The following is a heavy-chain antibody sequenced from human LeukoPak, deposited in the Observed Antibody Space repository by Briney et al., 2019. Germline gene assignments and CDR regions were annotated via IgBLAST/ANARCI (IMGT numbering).Heavy chain of an antibody. V-gene: IGHV4-59*01. CDR3: ARVRTPTGAFDI. CDR2: IYYSGST. D-gene: IGHD1-14*01. Sequence: SETLSLTCTVSGGSISSYYWSWIRQPPGKGLEWIGYIYYSGSTNCNPFLKSRVTISVDTSKNQFSLKLSSVTAADTAVYYCARVRTPTGAFDIWGQGTMVTVSS. CDR1: GGSISSYY. J-gene: IGHJ3*02.